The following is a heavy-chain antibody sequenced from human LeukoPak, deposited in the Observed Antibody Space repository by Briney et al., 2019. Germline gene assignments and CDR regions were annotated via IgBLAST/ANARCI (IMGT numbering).Heavy chain of an antibody. V-gene: IGHV4-59*01. CDR3: ARGRYDFWSGYYVDGMDV. Sequence: SETLSLTCTVSGGSISSYYWSWIRQPPGKGLEWIGYIYYSGSTNYNPSLKSRVTISVDTSKNQFSLKLSSVTAADTAVYYCARGRYDFWSGYYVDGMDVWGQGTTVPVSS. J-gene: IGHJ6*02. CDR1: GGSISSYY. D-gene: IGHD3-3*01. CDR2: IYYSGST.